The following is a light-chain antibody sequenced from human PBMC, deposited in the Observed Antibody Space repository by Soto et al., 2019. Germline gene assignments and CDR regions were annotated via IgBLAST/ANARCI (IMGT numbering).Light chain of an antibody. Sequence: QSVLTQPPSVSGAPGQRVTISCTGSSSNIGAGYDVHWYQQLPGTAPKLLIYGNSNRPSGVPDRFSGSKSGTSASLAITGFQAEDEADYYCQSYDSSLSADVFGTGTKLTVL. J-gene: IGLJ1*01. CDR3: QSYDSSLSADV. V-gene: IGLV1-40*01. CDR1: SSNIGAGYD. CDR2: GNS.